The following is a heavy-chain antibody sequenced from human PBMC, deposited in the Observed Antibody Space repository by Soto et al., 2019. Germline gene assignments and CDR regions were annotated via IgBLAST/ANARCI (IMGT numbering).Heavy chain of an antibody. CDR2: IYYSGST. CDR3: ARRRIAAAGTVIWFDP. J-gene: IGHJ5*02. D-gene: IGHD6-13*01. V-gene: IGHV4-39*01. Sequence: XXTLSLPCTVSGGSISSSSYYRGLIRQPPGKGLEWIGSIYYSGSTYYNPSLKSRVTISVDTSKNQFSLKLSSVTAADTAVYYCARRRIAAAGTVIWFDPWGQGTLVTVSS. CDR1: GGSISSSSYY.